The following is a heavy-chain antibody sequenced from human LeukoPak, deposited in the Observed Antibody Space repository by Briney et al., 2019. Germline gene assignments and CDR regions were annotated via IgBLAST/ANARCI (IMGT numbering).Heavy chain of an antibody. D-gene: IGHD1-26*01. Sequence: VASVKVSCKASGYTFTSYGISWVRQAPGQGLEWMGWISAYNGNTNYAQKLQGRVTITTDTSTSPAYMELRSLRSDDTAVYYCARDEFQVGATTIDYWGQGTLVTVSS. CDR2: ISAYNGNT. CDR1: GYTFTSYG. J-gene: IGHJ4*02. V-gene: IGHV1-18*01. CDR3: ARDEFQVGATTIDY.